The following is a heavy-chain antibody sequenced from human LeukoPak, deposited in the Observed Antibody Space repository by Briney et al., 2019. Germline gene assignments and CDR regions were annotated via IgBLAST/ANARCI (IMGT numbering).Heavy chain of an antibody. CDR3: ARERGGTNFGMDV. D-gene: IGHD2-15*01. CDR1: GFSFSNYA. V-gene: IGHV3-30-3*01. Sequence: PGRSLRLSCAASGFSFSNYAMHWVRQAPGKGLEWVAVISHDENHKYYADSVKGRFTISRDNPKNTLYLQINSLRPEDTAVFCCARERGGTNFGMDVWGQGTTVTVSS. J-gene: IGHJ6*02. CDR2: ISHDENHK.